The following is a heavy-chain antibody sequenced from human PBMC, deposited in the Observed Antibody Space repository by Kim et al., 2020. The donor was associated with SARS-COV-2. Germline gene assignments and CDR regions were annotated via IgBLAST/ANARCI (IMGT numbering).Heavy chain of an antibody. V-gene: IGHV3-21*01. CDR1: AFTFSHYS. CDR2: ISGNGYV. CDR3: ARGGGSWYVFDY. Sequence: GGSLRLSCAASAFTFSHYSMNWVRQAPGQGLEWVSSISGNGYVYHADSVKGRFTISRDNLKNSLYLQVNSLRAEDTAVYYCARGGGSWYVFDYWGQGTLVTVSS. J-gene: IGHJ4*02. D-gene: IGHD6-13*01.